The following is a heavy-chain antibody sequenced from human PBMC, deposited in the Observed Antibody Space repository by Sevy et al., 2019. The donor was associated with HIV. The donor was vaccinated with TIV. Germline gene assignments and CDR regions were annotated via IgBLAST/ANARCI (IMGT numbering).Heavy chain of an antibody. CDR2: ISSSSSYI. D-gene: IGHD3-3*01. Sequence: GEALKISCAASGFTFSSYSMNWVRQAPGKGLEWVSSISSSSSYIYYADSVKGRFTISRDNAKNSLYLQMNSLRAEDTAVYYCARSERISDAFDIWGQGTMVTVSS. J-gene: IGHJ3*02. CDR3: ARSERISDAFDI. CDR1: GFTFSSYS. V-gene: IGHV3-21*01.